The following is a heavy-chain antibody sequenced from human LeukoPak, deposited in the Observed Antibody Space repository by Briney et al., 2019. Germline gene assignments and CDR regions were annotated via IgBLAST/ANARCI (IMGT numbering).Heavy chain of an antibody. J-gene: IGHJ4*02. Sequence: GGSMRLSCAASGFTFRNYWMHWVRQAPGKGLVWVSRISRDGATTHYAGSVKGRFTISRDNAKNMVYLQMDSLSAEDTAVYYCVRLLDIDYWGQGTLVTVSS. D-gene: IGHD1-1*01. CDR3: VRLLDIDY. CDR2: ISRDGATT. V-gene: IGHV3-74*01. CDR1: GFTFRNYW.